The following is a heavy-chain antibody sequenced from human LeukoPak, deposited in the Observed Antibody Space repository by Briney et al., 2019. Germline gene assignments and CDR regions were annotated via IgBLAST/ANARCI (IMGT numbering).Heavy chain of an antibody. CDR1: GFTLSGSA. CDR2: IRSKANSYAT. V-gene: IGHV3-73*01. CDR3: TRSTYNWNYLFDY. D-gene: IGHD1-7*01. J-gene: IGHJ4*02. Sequence: GGSLKLSCAASGFTLSGSAMHWVRQASGKGLEWVGRIRSKANSYATAYAASVKGRFTISRDDSKNTAYLQMNSLKTEDTAVYYCTRSTYNWNYLFDYWGQGTLVTVSS.